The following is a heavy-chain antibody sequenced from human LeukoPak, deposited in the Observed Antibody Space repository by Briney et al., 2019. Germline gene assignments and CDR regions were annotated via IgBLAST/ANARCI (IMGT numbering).Heavy chain of an antibody. CDR2: IKQDGSEK. CDR3: ATLTGLLDY. Sequence: GGPLRLSCAASGFTFSSYWMSWVRQAPGKGLEWVANIKQDGSEKYYVDSVKGRFTISRDNAKNALYLQMNSLRADDSAVYYCATLTGLLDYWGQGTLVTVSS. D-gene: IGHD2-8*02. CDR1: GFTFSSYW. V-gene: IGHV3-7*01. J-gene: IGHJ4*02.